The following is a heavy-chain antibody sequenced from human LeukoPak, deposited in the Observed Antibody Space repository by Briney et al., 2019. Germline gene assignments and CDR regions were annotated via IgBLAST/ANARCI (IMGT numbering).Heavy chain of an antibody. D-gene: IGHD2-2*01. CDR3: ARDLMPYYYGMDV. Sequence: GGSLRLSCAASGFTFSSYSMTWVRQAPGKGLEWVSYISSSSSTIYYADSVKGRFTISRDNAKNSLYLQMSSLRDEDTAVYYCARDLMPYYYGMDVWGQGTTVTVSS. J-gene: IGHJ6*02. CDR2: ISSSSSTI. CDR1: GFTFSSYS. V-gene: IGHV3-48*02.